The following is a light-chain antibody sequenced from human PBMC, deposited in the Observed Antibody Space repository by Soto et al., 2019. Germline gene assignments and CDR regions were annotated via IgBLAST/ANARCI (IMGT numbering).Light chain of an antibody. CDR2: GAS. CDR1: QSVSSSH. J-gene: IGKJ2*01. V-gene: IGKV3-20*01. CDR3: QQYGMLYA. Sequence: EIVLTQSPGTLSLSPGERATLSCRASQSVSSSHLAWYQQKPGQAPRLLIYGASSRASGVPDRFSGSWSGTDFTLTISRLETDDFAVYYCQQYGMLYAFGQGTKLEIK.